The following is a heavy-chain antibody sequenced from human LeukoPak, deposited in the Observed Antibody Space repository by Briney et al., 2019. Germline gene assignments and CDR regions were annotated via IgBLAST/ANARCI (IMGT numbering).Heavy chain of an antibody. Sequence: SQTLSLTCAISADTVSNKNAAWHWIRQSPSRGLEWLGRTYYRSKWYNDYAVSVKGRIDINPDTSKNQFSLQLNSVTPEDTAVYYCAREGVGATMANWGQGTLVTVSS. J-gene: IGHJ4*02. CDR3: AREGVGATMAN. D-gene: IGHD1-26*01. CDR2: TYYRSKWYN. CDR1: ADTVSNKNAA. V-gene: IGHV6-1*01.